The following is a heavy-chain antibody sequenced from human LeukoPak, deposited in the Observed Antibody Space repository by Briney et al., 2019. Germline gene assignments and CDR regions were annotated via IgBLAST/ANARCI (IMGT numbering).Heavy chain of an antibody. CDR1: GFTFSSYA. CDR3: VNPGSVAAAGSLFDY. CDR2: ISSNGGST. Sequence: GGSLRLSSAASGFTFSSYAMHWVRQAPGKGLEYVSAISSNGGSTYYADSVKGRFTISRDNSKNTLYLQMSSLRAEDTAVYYCVNPGSVAAAGSLFDYWGQGTLVTVSS. V-gene: IGHV3-64D*09. J-gene: IGHJ4*02. D-gene: IGHD6-13*01.